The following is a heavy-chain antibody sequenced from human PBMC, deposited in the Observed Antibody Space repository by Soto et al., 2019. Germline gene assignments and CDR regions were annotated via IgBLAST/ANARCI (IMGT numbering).Heavy chain of an antibody. D-gene: IGHD1-26*01. CDR1: GYTFTSYG. CDR2: ISAYNGNT. V-gene: IGHV1-18*04. CDR3: ARRGSYSHYYYYGMDV. Sequence: QVQLVQSGAEVKKPGASVKVSCKASGYTFTSYGISWVRQAPGKGLEWMGWISAYNGNTNYAQKLQGRVTMTTDTSTRTAYMELRSLRSDDTAVYYCARRGSYSHYYYYGMDVWGQGTTVTVSS. J-gene: IGHJ6*02.